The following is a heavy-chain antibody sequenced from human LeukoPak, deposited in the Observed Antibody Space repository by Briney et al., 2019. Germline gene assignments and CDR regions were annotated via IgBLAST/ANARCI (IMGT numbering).Heavy chain of an antibody. V-gene: IGHV4-39*02. CDR3: ARDHYGSGSYNY. CDR1: GGSISSSSYY. D-gene: IGHD3-10*01. J-gene: IGHJ4*02. Sequence: PSETLPLTCTVSGGSISSSSYYWGWIRQPPGKGLEWIGSIYYSGSTYYNPSLKSRVTISVDTSKNQFSLKLSSVTAADTAVYYCARDHYGSGSYNYWGQGTLVTVSS. CDR2: IYYSGST.